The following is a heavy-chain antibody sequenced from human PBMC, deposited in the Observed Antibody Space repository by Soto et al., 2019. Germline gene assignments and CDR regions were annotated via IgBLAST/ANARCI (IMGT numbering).Heavy chain of an antibody. CDR1: GFSVTTNGMG. V-gene: IGHV2-5*01. Sequence: QITLKESGPTLVNPTQTLTLTCTFSGFSVTTNGMGVGWIRQPPGKALEWLAVIYWNDDKRYRSSLKSRLTITKDTSKNQVVLIMTNMDPVDTATYYCVHNAGYYTADYWGQGTLVTVSS. CDR2: IYWNDDK. D-gene: IGHD3-3*01. CDR3: VHNAGYYTADY. J-gene: IGHJ4*02.